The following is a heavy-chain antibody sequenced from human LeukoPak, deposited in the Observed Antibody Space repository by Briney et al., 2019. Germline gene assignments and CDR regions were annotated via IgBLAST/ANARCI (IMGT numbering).Heavy chain of an antibody. CDR3: ARFRDGYNFDFDY. V-gene: IGHV1-69*13. D-gene: IGHD5-24*01. Sequence: EASVKVSCKASGGTFSSYAISWVRQAPGQGLEWMGGIIPIFGTANYAQKFQGRVTITADESTNTAYMELSSLRSEDTAVYYRARFRDGYNFDFDYWGQGTLVTVSS. CDR1: GGTFSSYA. J-gene: IGHJ4*02. CDR2: IIPIFGTA.